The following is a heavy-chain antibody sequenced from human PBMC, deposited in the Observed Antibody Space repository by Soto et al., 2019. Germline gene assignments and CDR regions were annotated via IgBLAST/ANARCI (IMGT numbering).Heavy chain of an antibody. V-gene: IGHV3-23*01. Sequence: GGSLRLSCAASGFTVSSYAMSWVRQAPGKGLEWVSAISGSGGSTYYADSVKGRFTISRDNSRNTLYLQMNSLRAEDTAVYYCAKDYYDFWSGPNDYWGQGTLVTVSS. D-gene: IGHD3-3*01. CDR1: GFTVSSYA. CDR3: AKDYYDFWSGPNDY. J-gene: IGHJ4*02. CDR2: ISGSGGST.